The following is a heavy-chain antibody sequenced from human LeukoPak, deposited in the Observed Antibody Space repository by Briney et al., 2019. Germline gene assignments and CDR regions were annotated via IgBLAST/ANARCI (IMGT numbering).Heavy chain of an antibody. J-gene: IGHJ4*02. CDR3: ARGTFDWFVIGY. D-gene: IGHD3-9*01. Sequence: GASVKVSCKASGYTFTGYYMHWVRQAPGQGLEWMGWINPNSGGTNYAQKFQRMVTMTSDTSISTAYMELSRLRSDDTAVYYCARGTFDWFVIGYWGQGTLVTVSS. V-gene: IGHV1-2*02. CDR1: GYTFTGYY. CDR2: INPNSGGT.